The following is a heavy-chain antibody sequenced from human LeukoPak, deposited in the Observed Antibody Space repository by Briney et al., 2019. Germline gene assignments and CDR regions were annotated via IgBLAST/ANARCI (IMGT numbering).Heavy chain of an antibody. V-gene: IGHV3-20*04. J-gene: IGHJ6*04. CDR2: IHWNSGST. CDR1: GFTFDDYG. CDR3: AELGITMIGGV. Sequence: GGSLRLSCVASGFTFDDYGIIWVRQAPGKGLDWVSRIHWNSGSTRYADSVKGRFTISRDNAKNSLYLQMNSLRAEDTAVYYCAELGITMIGGVWGKGTTVTISS. D-gene: IGHD3-10*02.